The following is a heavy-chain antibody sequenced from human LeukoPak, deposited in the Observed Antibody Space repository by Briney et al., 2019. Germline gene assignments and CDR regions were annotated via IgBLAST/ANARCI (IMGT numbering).Heavy chain of an antibody. Sequence: ASVKVSCKASGYTFTRYAINWQRQAPGQGLEWMGWINMYTANPAYAQGFTERFVFSLDTSVTTAYLQIGNLKTEDTAVYYCARHDNDDDFDYWGQGTLVTVSS. CDR2: INMYTANP. V-gene: IGHV7-4-1*01. D-gene: IGHD3-16*01. CDR3: ARHDNDDDFDY. CDR1: GYTFTRYA. J-gene: IGHJ4*02.